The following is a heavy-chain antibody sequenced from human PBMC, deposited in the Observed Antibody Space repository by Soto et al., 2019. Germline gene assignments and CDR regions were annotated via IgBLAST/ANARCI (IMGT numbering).Heavy chain of an antibody. D-gene: IGHD2-8*01. J-gene: IGHJ3*02. Sequence: SETLSLTCGVSGDSVTSGGYYWSWIRQYPGKGLEWIGYIYCTGSAYYNPSLKSRVAISVDTSKNHFSLKLSSVTAADTAVYYCARERLVLGPRHAAFDIWGQGTMVPVS. V-gene: IGHV4-31*11. CDR1: GDSVTSGGYY. CDR3: ARERLVLGPRHAAFDI. CDR2: IYCTGSA.